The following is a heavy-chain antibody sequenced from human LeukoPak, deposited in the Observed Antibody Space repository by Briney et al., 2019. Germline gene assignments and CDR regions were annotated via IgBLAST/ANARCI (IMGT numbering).Heavy chain of an antibody. V-gene: IGHV4-39*07. Sequence: SETLSLTCTVSGGSMRSNSYYWGWIRQPPGKGLEWIGSIYYSGSTYYNPSLKSRVTISADTSKNQFSLRLSSVTAADTAVYYCASKGSSSSRYYFDYWGQGTLVTVSS. CDR1: GGSMRSNSYY. CDR3: ASKGSSSSRYYFDY. CDR2: IYYSGST. D-gene: IGHD2-2*01. J-gene: IGHJ4*02.